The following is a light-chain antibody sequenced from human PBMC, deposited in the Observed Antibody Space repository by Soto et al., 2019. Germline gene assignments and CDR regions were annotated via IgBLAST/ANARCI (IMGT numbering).Light chain of an antibody. V-gene: IGKV3-11*01. CDR3: QQRSSWPIT. Sequence: EIVLTQSPATLSLSPGERATLSCRASQSVSSNLAWYQQKPGQTPRLLIYATSTRATGIPARFSGSGSGTDFSLTISSLEPEDFAVYYCQQRSSWPITFGQGRLLEIK. J-gene: IGKJ5*01. CDR1: QSVSSN. CDR2: ATS.